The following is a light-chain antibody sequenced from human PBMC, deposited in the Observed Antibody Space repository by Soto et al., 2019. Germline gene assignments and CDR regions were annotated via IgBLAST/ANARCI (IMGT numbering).Light chain of an antibody. CDR1: QSVSSSQ. CDR3: QHYGGAPLT. J-gene: IGKJ5*01. V-gene: IGKV3-20*01. Sequence: EIVLTQSPGTLSLSPVEGATLSCRAGQSVSSSQLAWYQQKPGQPPRLLVYGASSRATGIPDRFSGSGSGSDFTLAISRLEPEDFAVYYCQHYGGAPLTFGQGTRLEIK. CDR2: GAS.